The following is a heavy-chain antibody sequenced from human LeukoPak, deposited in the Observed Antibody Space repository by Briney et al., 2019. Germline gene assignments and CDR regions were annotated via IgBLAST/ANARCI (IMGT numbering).Heavy chain of an antibody. V-gene: IGHV1-2*02. Sequence: ASVKVSCKASGYTFTGYYMHWVRRAPGQGLEWMGWINPNSGGTNYAQKFQGRVTMTRDTSISTAYMELSRLRSDDTAVYYCARIRFRGYCSGGSCKNHNAFDIWGQGTMVTVSS. CDR1: GYTFTGYY. D-gene: IGHD2-15*01. J-gene: IGHJ3*02. CDR3: ARIRFRGYCSGGSCKNHNAFDI. CDR2: INPNSGGT.